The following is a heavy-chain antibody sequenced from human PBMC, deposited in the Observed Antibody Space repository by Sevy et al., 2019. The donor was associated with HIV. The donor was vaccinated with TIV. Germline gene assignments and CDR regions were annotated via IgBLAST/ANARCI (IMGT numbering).Heavy chain of an antibody. J-gene: IGHJ5*02. CDR1: GFTFDDHA. D-gene: IGHD6-13*01. V-gene: IGHV3-9*01. CDR3: VRDMGYTSSGRFDP. CDR2: ISWNSGSI. Sequence: GGSLRLSCAASGFTFDDHAMHWVRQAPGKDLEWVSCISWNSGSIVYVDSVRGRFTISRDKAKNSLYLQMNGLRPEDTALYYCVRDMGYTSSGRFDPWGQGTLVTVSS.